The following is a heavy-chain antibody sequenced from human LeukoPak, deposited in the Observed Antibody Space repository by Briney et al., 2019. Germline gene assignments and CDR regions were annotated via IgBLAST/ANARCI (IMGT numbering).Heavy chain of an antibody. CDR3: ASSDSSGYYPGYFDY. D-gene: IGHD3-22*01. CDR1: GGSISSSSYY. V-gene: IGHV4-39*07. J-gene: IGHJ4*02. CDR2: IYYSGST. Sequence: SETLSLTCTVSGGSISSSSYYWGWIRQPPGKGLEWIGSIYYSGSTYYNPSLKSRVTISVDTSKNQFSLKLSSVTAADTAVYYCASSDSSGYYPGYFDYWGQGTLVTVSS.